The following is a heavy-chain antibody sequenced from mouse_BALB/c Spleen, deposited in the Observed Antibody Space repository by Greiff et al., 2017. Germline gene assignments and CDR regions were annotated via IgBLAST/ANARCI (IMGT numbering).Heavy chain of an antibody. Sequence: DVQLVESGGGLVQPGGSRKLSCAASGFTFSSFGMHWVRQAPEKGLEWVAYISSGSSTIYYADTVKGRFTISRDNPKNTLFLQMTSLRSEDTAMYYCASELFYAMDYWGQGTSVTVSS. CDR3: ASELFYAMDY. CDR1: GFTFSSFG. CDR2: ISSGSSTI. J-gene: IGHJ4*01. V-gene: IGHV5-17*02.